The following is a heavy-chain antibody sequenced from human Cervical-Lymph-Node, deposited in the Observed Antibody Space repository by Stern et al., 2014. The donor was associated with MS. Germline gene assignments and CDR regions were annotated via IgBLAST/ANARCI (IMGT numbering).Heavy chain of an antibody. CDR2: INPIGGRT. CDR3: ARVGSGSGSHY. D-gene: IGHD3-10*01. Sequence: QVHLVESGAEVKKPGASVKVSCKASGYTFTRYYVHWVRQAPGQGLEWMGIINPIGGRTNYTQRFQGRVTMTRETSTSTVYMEMSSLRSEDTAVYYCARVGSGSGSHYWGQGTLVTVSS. V-gene: IGHV1-46*01. J-gene: IGHJ4*02. CDR1: GYTFTRYY.